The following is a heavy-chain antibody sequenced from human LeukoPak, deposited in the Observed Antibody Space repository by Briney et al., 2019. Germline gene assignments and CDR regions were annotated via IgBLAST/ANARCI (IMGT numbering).Heavy chain of an antibody. D-gene: IGHD2-2*01. CDR3: ARDNFSRTSWGYYYYMDV. Sequence: SETLSLTCTVSGYSINSGYYWGWIRQPPGKGLEWIGSIYHSGSTYHNPSLKSRVTISVDTSKNQFSLKLTSMTAADTAVYYCARDNFSRTSWGYYYYMDVWGKGPRSPSP. J-gene: IGHJ6*03. CDR1: GYSINSGYY. V-gene: IGHV4-38-2*02. CDR2: IYHSGST.